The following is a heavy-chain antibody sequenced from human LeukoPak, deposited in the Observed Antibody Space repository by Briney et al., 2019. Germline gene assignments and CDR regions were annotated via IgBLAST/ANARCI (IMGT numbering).Heavy chain of an antibody. J-gene: IGHJ5*02. D-gene: IGHD4-17*01. V-gene: IGHV4-30-2*01. CDR1: GGSISSADYS. CDR2: IYHTGSP. Sequence: SQTLSLTCVVSGGSISSADYSWGWIRQPPEKGLEWIGYIYHTGSPYYNPSLKSRVTISIDKSKNQYSLNLRSVTAADTAVYYCARVKTVYNWFDPWGPGTLVTVSS. CDR3: ARVKTVYNWFDP.